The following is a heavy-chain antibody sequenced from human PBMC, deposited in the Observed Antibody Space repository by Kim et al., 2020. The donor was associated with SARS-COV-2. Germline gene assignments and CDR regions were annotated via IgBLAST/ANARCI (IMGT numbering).Heavy chain of an antibody. CDR2: IYTSGST. CDR1: GGSISSDNYY. J-gene: IGHJ6*02. V-gene: IGHV4-61*02. CDR3: ARERLITMVRGVIHYYYGMDV. D-gene: IGHD3-10*01. Sequence: SETLSLTCTVSGGSISSDNYYWSWIRQPAGKGLEWIGRIYTSGSTNYNPSLKSRVTITVDTSKNQFPLKLSSVTAADTAVYYCARERLITMVRGVIHYYYGMDVWGQGTTVTVSS.